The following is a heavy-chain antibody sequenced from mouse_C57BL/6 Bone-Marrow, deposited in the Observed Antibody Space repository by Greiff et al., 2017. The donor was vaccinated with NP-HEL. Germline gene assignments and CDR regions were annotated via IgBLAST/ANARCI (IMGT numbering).Heavy chain of an antibody. CDR2: IWTGGGT. Sequence: VKVVESGPGLVAPSQSLSITCTVSGFSLTSYAISWVRQPPGKGLEWLGVIWTGGGTNYNSALKSRLSISKDNSKSQVFLKMNSLQTDDTARYYCARRYDYDETYYAMDYWGQGTSVTVSS. V-gene: IGHV2-9-1*01. CDR3: ARRYDYDETYYAMDY. D-gene: IGHD2-4*01. CDR1: GFSLTSYA. J-gene: IGHJ4*01.